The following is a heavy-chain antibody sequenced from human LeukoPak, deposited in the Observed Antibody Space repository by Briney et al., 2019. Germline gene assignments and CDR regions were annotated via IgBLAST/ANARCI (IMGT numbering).Heavy chain of an antibody. CDR3: ARGEDTAMVPFDY. Sequence: PGGSLRLSCAASGFTVSGNYMSWVRQAPGKGLEWVSVIYSGGSTYYADSVKGRFTISRDNSKNTLYLQMNSLRAEDTAVYYCARGEDTAMVPFDYWGQGTLVTVSS. J-gene: IGHJ4*02. CDR2: IYSGGST. V-gene: IGHV3-66*01. CDR1: GFTVSGNY. D-gene: IGHD5-18*01.